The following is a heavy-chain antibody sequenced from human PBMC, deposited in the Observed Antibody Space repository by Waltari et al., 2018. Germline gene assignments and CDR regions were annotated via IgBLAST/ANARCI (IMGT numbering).Heavy chain of an antibody. CDR3: ARDPSTVSQNWYFDL. Sequence: QVQLVQSGAEVKKPGASVKVSCKASGYTFTSSGIRWVRQAPGQGLEWMGWISAYNGNTNYAQKLQGRVTMTTDTSTSTAYMELRSLRSDDTAVYYCARDPSTVSQNWYFDLWGRGTLVTVSS. J-gene: IGHJ2*01. D-gene: IGHD4-17*01. CDR2: ISAYNGNT. V-gene: IGHV1-18*01. CDR1: GYTFTSSG.